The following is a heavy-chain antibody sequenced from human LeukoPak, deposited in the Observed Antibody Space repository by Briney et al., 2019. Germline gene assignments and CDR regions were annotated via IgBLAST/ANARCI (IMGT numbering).Heavy chain of an antibody. CDR2: INPNSGGT. D-gene: IGHD1-26*01. Sequence: ASVKVSCKASGYTFTGYYIHWVPQAPGQGLEWMGSINPNSGGTNYAQKFQGRVTMTRDTSISTDYVEVSRLRSDDTAVYYCARALRSGSYYEVDYWGQGTLVTVSS. CDR1: GYTFTGYY. J-gene: IGHJ4*02. CDR3: ARALRSGSYYEVDY. V-gene: IGHV1-2*02.